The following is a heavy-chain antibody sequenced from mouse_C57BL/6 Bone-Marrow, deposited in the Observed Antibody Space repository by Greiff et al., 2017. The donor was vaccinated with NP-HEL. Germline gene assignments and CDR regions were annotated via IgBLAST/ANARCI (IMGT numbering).Heavy chain of an antibody. CDR3: ARNPYYSNYYFDY. J-gene: IGHJ2*01. CDR2: INPNNGGT. V-gene: IGHV1-26*01. CDR1: GYTFTDYY. Sequence: VQLQQSGPELVKPGASVKISCKASGYTFTDYYMNWVKQSHGKSLEWIGDINPNNGGTSYNQKFKGKATLTVDKSSSTAYMELRSLTSEDSAVYYCARNPYYSNYYFDYWGQGTTLTVSS. D-gene: IGHD2-5*01.